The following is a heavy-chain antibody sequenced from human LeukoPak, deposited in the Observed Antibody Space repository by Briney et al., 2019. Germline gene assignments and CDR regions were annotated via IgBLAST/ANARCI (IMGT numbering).Heavy chain of an antibody. D-gene: IGHD5-12*01. V-gene: IGHV3-66*01. CDR3: ARVLGYSGYDGFDY. CDR2: IYSGGST. CDR1: GFTFDDYA. J-gene: IGHJ4*02. Sequence: GGSLRLSCAASGFTFDDYAMHWVRQAPGKGLEWVSVIYSGGSTYYADSVKGRFTISRDNSKNTLYLQMNGLRAEDTAVYYCARVLGYSGYDGFDYWGQGTLVTVSS.